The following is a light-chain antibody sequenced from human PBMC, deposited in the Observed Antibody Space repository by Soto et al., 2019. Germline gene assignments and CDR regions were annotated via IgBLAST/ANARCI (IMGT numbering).Light chain of an antibody. Sequence: EIVLTQSPGPLSLSQGERATLSCRASQSVSSSYLAWYQQKPGQAPRLLIYGASSRATGIPDRFSGSGSGTDFTLTISRLEPEDFAVYYCQQYGSSPLITFGQGTRLEIK. CDR3: QQYGSSPLIT. CDR1: QSVSSSY. V-gene: IGKV3-20*01. CDR2: GAS. J-gene: IGKJ5*01.